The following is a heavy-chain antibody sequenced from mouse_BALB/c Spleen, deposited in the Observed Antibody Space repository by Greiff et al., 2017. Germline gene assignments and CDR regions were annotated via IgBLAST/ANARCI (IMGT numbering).Heavy chain of an antibody. D-gene: IGHD1-1*01. CDR2: ISSGGST. Sequence: EVQVVESGGGLVKPGGSLKLSCAASGFTFSSYAMSWVRQTPEKRLEWVASISSGGSTYYPDSVKGRFTISRDNARNILYLQMSSLRSEDTAMYYCARGVIYYYGSSYTWFAYWGQGTLVTVSA. V-gene: IGHV5-6-5*01. J-gene: IGHJ3*01. CDR3: ARGVIYYYGSSYTWFAY. CDR1: GFTFSSYA.